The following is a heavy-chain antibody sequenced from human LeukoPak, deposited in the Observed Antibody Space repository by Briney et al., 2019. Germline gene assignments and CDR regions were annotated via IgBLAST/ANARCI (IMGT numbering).Heavy chain of an antibody. CDR1: GFTFSSYA. Sequence: PGGSLRLSCAASGFTFSSYAMHWVRQAPGKGLEWVAVISYDGSNKYYADSVKGRFTISRDNSKNTLYLQINSLRAEDTAVYYCARDGDYDFWSGYYSFDYWGQGTLVTVSS. D-gene: IGHD3-3*01. V-gene: IGHV3-30-3*01. CDR2: ISYDGSNK. CDR3: ARDGDYDFWSGYYSFDY. J-gene: IGHJ4*02.